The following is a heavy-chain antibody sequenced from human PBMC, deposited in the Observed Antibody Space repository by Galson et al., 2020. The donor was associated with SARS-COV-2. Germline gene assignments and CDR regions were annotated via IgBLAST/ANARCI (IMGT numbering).Heavy chain of an antibody. CDR1: GGSIGSYY. CDR2: IYNAGST. Sequence: SETLSLTCTVSGGSIGSYYWSWIRQPPEKGLEWLGTIYNAGSTKYNPSFNGRVTISADRSRNQFSLRLVSVTAADTAVYFCARAGGTGAHDYWGQGTLVSVSS. D-gene: IGHD1-1*01. CDR3: ARAGGTGAHDY. V-gene: IGHV4-59*01. J-gene: IGHJ4*02.